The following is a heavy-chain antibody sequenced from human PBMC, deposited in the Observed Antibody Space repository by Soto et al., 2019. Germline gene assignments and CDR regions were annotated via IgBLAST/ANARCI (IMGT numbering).Heavy chain of an antibody. J-gene: IGHJ4*02. D-gene: IGHD4-4*01. CDR2: ISGSGGST. CDR3: AKDRSIRATVTPFDY. CDR1: GFTFISDS. Sequence: PGGSLRRSVAAAGFTFISDSMSWFRQAPGKGLEWVSAISGSGGSTYYADSVKGRFTISRDNSKNTLYLQMNSLRAEGTAVYYCAKDRSIRATVTPFDYWGQGTLVTVS. V-gene: IGHV3-23*01.